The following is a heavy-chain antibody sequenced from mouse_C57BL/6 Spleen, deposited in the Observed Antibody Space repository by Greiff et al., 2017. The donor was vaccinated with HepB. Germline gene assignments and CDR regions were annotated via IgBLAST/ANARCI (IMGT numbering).Heavy chain of an antibody. J-gene: IGHJ3*01. CDR3: ARQEEPAWFAY. Sequence: EVQGVESGGDLVKPGGSLKLSCAASGFTFSSYGMSWVRQTPDKRLEWVATISSGGSYTYYPDSVKGRFTISRDNAKNTLYLQMSSLKSEDTAMYYCARQEEPAWFAYWGQGTLVTVSA. CDR1: GFTFSSYG. CDR2: ISSGGSYT. V-gene: IGHV5-6*01.